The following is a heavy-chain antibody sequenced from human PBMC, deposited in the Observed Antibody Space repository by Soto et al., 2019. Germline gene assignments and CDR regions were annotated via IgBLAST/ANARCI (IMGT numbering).Heavy chain of an antibody. D-gene: IGHD3-16*02. J-gene: IGHJ6*02. CDR2: IHWDNDK. V-gene: IGHV2-5*02. CDR3: AHVTIPYGGAIGDEAVDI. Sequence: QITLKESCPTLVQPTQTLTLTCDFSGFSLTTKGVGVGWIRQPPGEALWRVAVIHWDNDKRYSSSLQSRLTLNNDTSKHQVVFSMINMDPVDTASYFCAHVTIPYGGAIGDEAVDIWGRGTMVSVSS. CDR1: GFSLTTKGVG.